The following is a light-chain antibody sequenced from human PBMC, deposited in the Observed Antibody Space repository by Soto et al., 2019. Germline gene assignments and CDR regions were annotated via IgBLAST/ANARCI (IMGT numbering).Light chain of an antibody. CDR3: CSSAPESTYV. Sequence: QSSLAQPASVSVSPGQSITISCTGTSSDVGAYDSVSWYQQHPHKAPQLIIYKGTQRPSGVSNRFSGSTSGNAASLTISGLQADDEADYFCCSSAPESTYVCGTGAKVTVL. V-gene: IGLV2-23*01. CDR1: SSDVGAYDS. CDR2: KGT. J-gene: IGLJ1*01.